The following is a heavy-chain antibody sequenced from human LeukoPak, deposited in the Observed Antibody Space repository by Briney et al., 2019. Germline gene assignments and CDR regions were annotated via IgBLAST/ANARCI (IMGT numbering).Heavy chain of an antibody. CDR3: ARAQGGSYSLAIWFDP. V-gene: IGHV1-69*13. J-gene: IGHJ5*02. D-gene: IGHD1-26*01. CDR1: GGTFSSYA. CDR2: IIPIIGTA. Sequence: ASVKVSCKASGGTFSSYAISWVRQAPGQGLEWMGGIIPIIGTANYAQKFQGRVTITADESTSTAYMELSSLRSEDTAVYYCARAQGGSYSLAIWFDPWGQGTLVTVSS.